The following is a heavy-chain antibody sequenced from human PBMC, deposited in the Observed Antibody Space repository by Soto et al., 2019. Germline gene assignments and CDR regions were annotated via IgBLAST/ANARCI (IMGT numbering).Heavy chain of an antibody. CDR1: GFTFSSYS. J-gene: IGHJ5*02. D-gene: IGHD6-13*01. CDR2: ISSSSSYI. V-gene: IGHV3-21*01. Sequence: EVQLVESGGGLVKPGGSLRLSCAASGFTFSSYSMNWVRQAPGKGLEWVSSISSSSSYIYYADSVKGRFTISRDNAKNSLYLQMNSLRAEDTAVYYCAMGGTIAPNWFDPWGQGTLVTVSS. CDR3: AMGGTIAPNWFDP.